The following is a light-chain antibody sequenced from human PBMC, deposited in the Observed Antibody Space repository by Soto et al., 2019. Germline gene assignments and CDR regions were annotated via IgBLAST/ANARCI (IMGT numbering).Light chain of an antibody. J-gene: IGKJ1*01. CDR2: KAS. V-gene: IGKV1-5*03. CDR3: QQYNSL. CDR1: QDIITW. Sequence: IPMTQSPSTLSASVGDRVTITCRASQDIITWMAWYQKKPGKAPKLLIYKASSLESGVPSRFSGSGSGTEFTLTISSLQPDDFATYYCQQYNSLFGQGTKVEIK.